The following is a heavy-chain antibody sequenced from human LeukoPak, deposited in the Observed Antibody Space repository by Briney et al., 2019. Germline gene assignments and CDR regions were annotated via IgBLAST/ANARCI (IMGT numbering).Heavy chain of an antibody. Sequence: SVKVSCKGSGGTFSSYAISWVRQARGQGLEWMGGISPIFGTANYAQKFQGRVTITADESTSTAYMELSSLRSEDTAVYYCARGGGRRDYDFWSGYSSPFDYWGQGTLVTVSS. CDR3: ARGGGRRDYDFWSGYSSPFDY. V-gene: IGHV1-69*01. D-gene: IGHD3-3*01. CDR2: ISPIFGTA. J-gene: IGHJ4*02. CDR1: GGTFSSYA.